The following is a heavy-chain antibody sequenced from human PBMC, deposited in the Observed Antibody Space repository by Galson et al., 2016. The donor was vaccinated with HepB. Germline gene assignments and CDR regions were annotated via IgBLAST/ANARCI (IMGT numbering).Heavy chain of an antibody. D-gene: IGHD1-14*01. CDR2: LTTDGII. Sequence: YWMQWVRQVPGKGLVWVSRLTTDGIIGYADSVMGRFTISRDNAKNTLYLHMDSLRAEDTAVYYCARENHYVLDVWGQGTTVTVSS. V-gene: IGHV3-74*01. J-gene: IGHJ6*02. CDR1: YW. CDR3: ARENHYVLDV.